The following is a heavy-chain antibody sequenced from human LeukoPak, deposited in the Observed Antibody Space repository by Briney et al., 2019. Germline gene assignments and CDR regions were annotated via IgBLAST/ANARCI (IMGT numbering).Heavy chain of an antibody. J-gene: IGHJ5*02. CDR2: IKQDGSEK. CDR1: GFTFSSYW. CDR3: ARDLLPEANWFDP. V-gene: IGHV3-7*01. Sequence: GGSLRLSCAASGFTFSSYWMSWVRQAPGKGLEWVANIKQDGSEKYYVDSVKGRFTISRDNAKNSLYLQMNSLRAEDTAVYYCARDLLPEANWFDPWGQGTLVTVSS.